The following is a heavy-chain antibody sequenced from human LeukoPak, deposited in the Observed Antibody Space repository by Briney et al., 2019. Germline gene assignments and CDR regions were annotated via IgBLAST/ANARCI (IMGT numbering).Heavy chain of an antibody. CDR3: ARDSSIAAAGVVDY. CDR2: ISAYNGNT. Sequence: ASVKVSCKASGYTFTSYGISWVRQAPGQGLEWMGWISAYNGNTNYAQKLQGRVTMTTDTSTSTAYMELRSLRSDDTAVYYCARDSSIAAAGVVDYWGQGTLVTASS. V-gene: IGHV1-18*01. CDR1: GYTFTSYG. D-gene: IGHD6-13*01. J-gene: IGHJ4*02.